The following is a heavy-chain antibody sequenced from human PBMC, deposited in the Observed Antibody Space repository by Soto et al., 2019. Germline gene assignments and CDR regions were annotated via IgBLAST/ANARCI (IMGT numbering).Heavy chain of an antibody. Sequence: SVKVSCKASGGTFSSYAISWVRQAPGQGLEWMGGIIPIFGTANYAQKFQGRVTITADESTSTAYMELSSLRSEDTAVYYCARDHYYDSSGYYEYNWFDPWGQGTLVTVSS. J-gene: IGHJ5*02. CDR2: IIPIFGTA. D-gene: IGHD3-22*01. CDR1: GGTFSSYA. CDR3: ARDHYYDSSGYYEYNWFDP. V-gene: IGHV1-69*13.